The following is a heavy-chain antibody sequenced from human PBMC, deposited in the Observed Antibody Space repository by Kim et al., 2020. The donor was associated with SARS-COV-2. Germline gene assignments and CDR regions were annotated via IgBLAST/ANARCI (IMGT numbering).Heavy chain of an antibody. CDR3: ARDLFPTGFDY. CDR2: NI. J-gene: IGHJ4*02. V-gene: IGHV1-3*01. Sequence: NIKYSERFQGRATLTWDTSASTAYMELSALTSEDTAVYYCARDLFPTGFDYWGQITLVTVS. D-gene: IGHD2-8*02.